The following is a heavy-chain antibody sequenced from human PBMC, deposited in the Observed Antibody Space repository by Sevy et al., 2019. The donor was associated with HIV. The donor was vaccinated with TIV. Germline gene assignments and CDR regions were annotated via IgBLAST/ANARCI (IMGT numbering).Heavy chain of an antibody. CDR3: ATHAGIAAAGRVFDY. CDR1: GFTFSDHY. CDR2: ARNNADGYTT. J-gene: IGHJ4*02. D-gene: IGHD6-13*01. V-gene: IGHV3-72*01. Sequence: GGSLRLSCVASGFTFSDHYMEWVRPAPGKGLEWVGRARNNADGYTTEYAASVKGRFTISRDESKNSLYVQMNSLKAEDTAVYYCATHAGIAAAGRVFDYWGQGTLVTVSS.